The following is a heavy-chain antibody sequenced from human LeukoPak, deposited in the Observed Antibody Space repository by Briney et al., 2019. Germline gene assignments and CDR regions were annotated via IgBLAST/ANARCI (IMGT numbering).Heavy chain of an antibody. Sequence: PGGSLTLSCAASGFTFSSYAMSWVRQAPGKGLEWVSGITPSGGSTYYADSVKGRFTISRDNSKNTLYLQMNSLRAEDTAVYYCAKKGTPYYSPLYYWGQGTLVTVSS. CDR2: ITPSGGST. V-gene: IGHV3-23*01. CDR3: AKKGTPYYSPLYY. D-gene: IGHD4-11*01. CDR1: GFTFSSYA. J-gene: IGHJ4*02.